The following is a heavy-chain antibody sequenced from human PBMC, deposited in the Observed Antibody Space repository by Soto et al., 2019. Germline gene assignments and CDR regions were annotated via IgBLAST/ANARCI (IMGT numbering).Heavy chain of an antibody. CDR2: IYYSGST. J-gene: IGHJ4*02. CDR1: GGSISSGDYY. CDR3: ARVRWKTPLGPTVSYFDY. V-gene: IGHV4-30-4*01. D-gene: IGHD4-17*01. Sequence: QVQLQESGPGLVKPSQTLSLTCTVSGGSISSGDYYWSWIRQPPGKGLEWIGYIYYSGSTYYNPSLKRRVTISVDTSKNQFSLKLSSVTAADTAVYYCARVRWKTPLGPTVSYFDYWGQGTLVTVSS.